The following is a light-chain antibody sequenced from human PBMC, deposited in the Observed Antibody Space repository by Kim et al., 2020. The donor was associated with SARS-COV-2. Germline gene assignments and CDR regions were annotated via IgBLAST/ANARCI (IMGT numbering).Light chain of an antibody. V-gene: IGKV3-15*01. Sequence: SPGERPTLSCRARQSVGRHLAWYQQNPAHAPRLLIFDAATRATGIPARFSGSGSGTDFTLTISSLQSEGSAVYYCQKYYNWPLTFGGGTKVDIK. CDR1: QSVGRH. J-gene: IGKJ4*01. CDR3: QKYYNWPLT. CDR2: DAA.